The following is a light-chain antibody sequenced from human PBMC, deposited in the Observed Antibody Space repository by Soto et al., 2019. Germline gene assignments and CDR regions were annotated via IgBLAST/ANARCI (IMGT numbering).Light chain of an antibody. V-gene: IGKV1-39*01. CDR1: QNITKY. CDR2: AAS. Sequence: DIQMTQSPSSLSASVGDRVVISCRPSQNITKYLNWYQQKAGKAPKLLIYAASTLHTGVPSRFSGIGSGTEFTLSVSSLQPEDFATYYCQQSFITPRTVGQGTKVEMK. CDR3: QQSFITPRT. J-gene: IGKJ1*01.